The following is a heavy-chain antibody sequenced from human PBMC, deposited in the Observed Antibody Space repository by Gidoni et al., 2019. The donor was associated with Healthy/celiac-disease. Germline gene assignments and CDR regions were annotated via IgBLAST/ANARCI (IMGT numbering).Heavy chain of an antibody. CDR1: GGSFSGYY. Sequence: QVPLQQWGAGLLKPSETLSLTCAVFGGSFSGYYWSWIRQPPGKGLEWIGEINHSGSTNYNPSLKSRVTKSVDTSKNQFSLKLSSVTAADTAVYYCARDREEAFDIWGQGTMVTVSS. CDR3: ARDREEAFDI. CDR2: INHSGST. D-gene: IGHD1-26*01. V-gene: IGHV4-34*01. J-gene: IGHJ3*02.